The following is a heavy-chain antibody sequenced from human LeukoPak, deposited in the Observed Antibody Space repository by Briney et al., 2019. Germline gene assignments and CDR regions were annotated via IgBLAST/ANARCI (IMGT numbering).Heavy chain of an antibody. Sequence: SETLSLTCAVSGYSISSGYYWGWIRQPPGKGLEWIGSIYHSGSTYYNPSLKSRVTISVDTSKNQFSLKLSSVTAADTAVYYCARHVRGSYQGGLDYWGQGTLVTVSS. J-gene: IGHJ4*02. D-gene: IGHD1-26*01. V-gene: IGHV4-38-2*01. CDR3: ARHVRGSYQGGLDY. CDR1: GYSISSGYY. CDR2: IYHSGST.